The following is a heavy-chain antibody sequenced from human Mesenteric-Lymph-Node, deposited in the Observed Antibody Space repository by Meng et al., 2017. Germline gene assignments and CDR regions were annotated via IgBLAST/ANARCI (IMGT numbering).Heavy chain of an antibody. V-gene: IGHV3-7*01. CDR1: GFTFSSYW. CDR2: IKQDGSEK. J-gene: IGHJ6*02. D-gene: IGHD4-11*01. Sequence: GESLKISCAASGFTFSSYWMSWVRQAPGKGLEWVANIKQDGSEKYYVDSVKGRFTISRDNAKNSLYLQMNSLRAEDTAVYYCARVYSNAPYYYYGMDVWGQGTTVTVSS. CDR3: ARVYSNAPYYYYGMDV.